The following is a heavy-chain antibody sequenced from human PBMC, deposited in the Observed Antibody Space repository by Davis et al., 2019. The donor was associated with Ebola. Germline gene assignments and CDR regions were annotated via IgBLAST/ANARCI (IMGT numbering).Heavy chain of an antibody. D-gene: IGHD3-22*01. CDR2: ISAYNGNT. Sequence: ASVKVSCKASGYTFTSYGISWVRQAPGQGLEWMGWISAYNGNTDYAQKLQGRVTMTRDTSTSTAYMELRSLRSDDTAVYYCARGITMIVPSYFDYWDQGTLVTVSS. V-gene: IGHV1-18*01. CDR3: ARGITMIVPSYFDY. J-gene: IGHJ4*02. CDR1: GYTFTSYG.